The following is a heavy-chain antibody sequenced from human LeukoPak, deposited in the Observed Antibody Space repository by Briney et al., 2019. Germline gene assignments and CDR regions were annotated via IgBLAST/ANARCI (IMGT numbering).Heavy chain of an antibody. D-gene: IGHD5-18*01. CDR2: IYYSGST. CDR3: ARPGVGSGRYGAFDI. CDR1: GGSISSYY. J-gene: IGHJ3*02. V-gene: IGHV4-59*08. Sequence: SETLSLTCTVSGGSISSYYWSWIRQPPGKGLEWIGYIYYSGSTNYNPSLKSRVTISVDTSKNQFSLKLNSVTAADTAVYYCARPGVGSGRYGAFDIWGQGTMVTVSS.